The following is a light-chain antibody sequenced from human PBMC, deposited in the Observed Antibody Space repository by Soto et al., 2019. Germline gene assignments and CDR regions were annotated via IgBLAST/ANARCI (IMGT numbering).Light chain of an antibody. J-gene: IGKJ1*01. Sequence: EIVLTQSPATLSLSPGERATLSCRASQSISSPLAWYQQEPGQAPRLLIYDASSRATGFPARFSGSGSGTDFTLTIGSLEPEDFAVYYCQQRSEWPRTFGQGTKVDIK. CDR2: DAS. CDR3: QQRSEWPRT. V-gene: IGKV3-11*01. CDR1: QSISSP.